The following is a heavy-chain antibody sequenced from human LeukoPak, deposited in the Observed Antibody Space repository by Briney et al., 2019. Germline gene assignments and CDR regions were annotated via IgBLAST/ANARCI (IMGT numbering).Heavy chain of an antibody. CDR1: GFIVTSNY. V-gene: IGHV3-53*01. D-gene: IGHD3-16*01. CDR3: ARDWATALDY. Sequence: GGSLRLSCAASGFIVTSNYMNWVRQAPGKGLEWVSVIYNGGGTSYADSVKGRFTISRDNSKSTLYLQMNSLSVEDTAVYYCARDWATALDYWGQGTLVTVSS. CDR2: IYNGGGT. J-gene: IGHJ4*02.